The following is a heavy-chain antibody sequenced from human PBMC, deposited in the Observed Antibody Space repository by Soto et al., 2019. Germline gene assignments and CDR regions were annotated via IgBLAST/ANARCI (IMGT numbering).Heavy chain of an antibody. J-gene: IGHJ6*02. Sequence: GGSLRLSCEASGFAFDTYGIHWIRQGAGQGLEWVATMSYDGSKIYYRDSVRGRFSISRDDSKRTLYLQMNSLRAEDTAVYYCAKDRDPYYYYYLMVVWGQGTTGTVSS. V-gene: IGHV3-30*18. CDR3: AKDRDPYYYYYLMVV. CDR2: MSYDGSKI. CDR1: GFAFDTYG.